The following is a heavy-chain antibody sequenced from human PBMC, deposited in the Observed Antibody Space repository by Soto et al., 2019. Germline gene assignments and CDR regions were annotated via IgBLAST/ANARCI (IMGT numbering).Heavy chain of an antibody. Sequence: ASVKVSCKASGYTFTSDYMHWVRQAPGQGLEWMGIINPSGGSTSYAQKFQGRVTMTRDTSTSTVYMELSSLRSEDTAVYYCARDQQLYGMHVWGQGTTVTVSS. V-gene: IGHV1-46*01. CDR2: INPSGGST. CDR1: GYTFTSDY. CDR3: ARDQQLYGMHV. J-gene: IGHJ6*02. D-gene: IGHD5-18*01.